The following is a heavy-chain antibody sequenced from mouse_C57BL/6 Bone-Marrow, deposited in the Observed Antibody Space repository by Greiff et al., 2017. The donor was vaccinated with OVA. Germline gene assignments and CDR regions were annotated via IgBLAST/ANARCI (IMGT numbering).Heavy chain of an antibody. CDR2: INPNNGGT. CDR3: ARGRGRGYFDY. CDR1: GYTFTDYN. J-gene: IGHJ2*01. Sequence: VQLKESGPELVKPGASVKMSCKASGYTFTDYNMHWVKQSHGKSLEWIGYINPNNGGTSYNQKFKGKATLTVNKSSSTAYMELRRLTSEDSAVYYCARGRGRGYFDYWGQGTTLTVSS. V-gene: IGHV1-22*01.